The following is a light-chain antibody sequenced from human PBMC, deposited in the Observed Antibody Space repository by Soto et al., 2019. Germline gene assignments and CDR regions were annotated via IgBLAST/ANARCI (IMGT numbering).Light chain of an antibody. CDR1: GSDIANSKY. CDR2: EVS. Sequence: QSALTQPASVSGSPGQSITISCTGRGSDIANSKYVSWYQQHPGKVPKVMIYEVSNRPSGVSDRFSGSKSGNTASLTISGLQPEDDADYYCSAYIGSSAGDYVFGTGTKVTVL. CDR3: SAYIGSSAGDYV. V-gene: IGLV2-14*01. J-gene: IGLJ1*01.